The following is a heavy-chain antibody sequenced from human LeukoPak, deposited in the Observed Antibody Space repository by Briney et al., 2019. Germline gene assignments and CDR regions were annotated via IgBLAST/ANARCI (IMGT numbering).Heavy chain of an antibody. CDR1: GGTFSSYA. CDR3: AREYYYDSSGYRRYYYNYYYMDV. D-gene: IGHD3-22*01. CDR2: IIPIFGTA. Sequence: SVKVSCKASGGTFSSYAISWVRQAPGQGLEWMGRIIPIFGTANYAQKFQGRVTITTDESTSTAYMELSSLRSEDTAVYYCAREYYYDSSGYRRYYYNYYYMDVWGKGTTVTVSS. V-gene: IGHV1-69*05. J-gene: IGHJ6*03.